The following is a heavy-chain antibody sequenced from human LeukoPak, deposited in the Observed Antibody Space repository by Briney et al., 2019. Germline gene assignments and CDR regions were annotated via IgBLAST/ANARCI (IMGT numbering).Heavy chain of an antibody. Sequence: HGASVKVSCKASGGTFSSYAISWVRQAPGQGLEWMGGIIPIFGTANYAQKFQGRVTITTDESTSTAYMELCSLRSEDTAVYYCARDLVGAWNYFDYWGQGTLVTVSS. CDR2: IIPIFGTA. CDR3: ARDLVGAWNYFDY. CDR1: GGTFSSYA. D-gene: IGHD1-26*01. V-gene: IGHV1-69*05. J-gene: IGHJ4*02.